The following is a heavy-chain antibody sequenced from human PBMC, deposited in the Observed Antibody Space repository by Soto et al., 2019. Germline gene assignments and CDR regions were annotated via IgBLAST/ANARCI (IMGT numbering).Heavy chain of an antibody. V-gene: IGHV3-23*01. D-gene: IGHD3-10*01. Sequence: WGSLRLSCAASGFTFSSYAMSWVRQAPGKGLEWVSSISVSGGSTYYADSVKGRFTISRDNSKNTLYLQMNSLRAEDTAVYYCAKSVAGQFYGSPLSDSWGKGNLVIVSA. CDR3: AKSVAGQFYGSPLSDS. J-gene: IGHJ4*02. CDR1: GFTFSSYA. CDR2: ISVSGGST.